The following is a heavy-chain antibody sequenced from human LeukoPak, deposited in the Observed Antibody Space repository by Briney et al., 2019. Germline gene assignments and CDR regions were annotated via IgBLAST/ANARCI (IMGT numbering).Heavy chain of an antibody. CDR3: ARGRRWFDP. V-gene: IGHV4-59*01. CDR2: ISSSGST. J-gene: IGHJ5*02. CDR1: GGSISGYY. Sequence: SETLSLTCTVSGGSISGYYWSWIRQPPGKGLEWIGYISSSGSTKYNPSLKSRVTISVDTSRNQFSLRLSSVTAADTAVYYCARGRRWFDPWGQGTLVTVSS.